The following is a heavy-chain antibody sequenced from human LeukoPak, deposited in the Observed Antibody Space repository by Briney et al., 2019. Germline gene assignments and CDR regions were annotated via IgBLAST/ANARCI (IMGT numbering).Heavy chain of an antibody. J-gene: IGHJ4*02. Sequence: SETLSLTCTVSGGSISSYYWSWIRQPAGKGLEWIGRIYTSGSTNYNPSLKSRVTISVDTSKNQFSLKLSSVTAADTAVYYCARDGGVLRFLEWLLPFDYWGQGTLVTVSS. CDR1: GGSISSYY. D-gene: IGHD3-3*01. V-gene: IGHV4-4*07. CDR3: ARDGGVLRFLEWLLPFDY. CDR2: IYTSGST.